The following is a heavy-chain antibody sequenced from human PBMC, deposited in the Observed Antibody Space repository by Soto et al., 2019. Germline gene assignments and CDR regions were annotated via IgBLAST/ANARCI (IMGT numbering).Heavy chain of an antibody. D-gene: IGHD4-4*01. V-gene: IGHV3-23*01. J-gene: IGHJ4*02. CDR1: GLTFSSYA. Sequence: EVRLLESGGGLVQPGGSLRLSCAASGLTFSSYAMSWVRQAPGKGLEWVSIVSASATSTYYADSVKGRFTISRDNSKTTHFLQMTNLRAQDTAIYYGATAKGQSSGNLFFDSWGQGTLVSVSS. CDR2: VSASATST. CDR3: ATAKGQSSGNLFFDS.